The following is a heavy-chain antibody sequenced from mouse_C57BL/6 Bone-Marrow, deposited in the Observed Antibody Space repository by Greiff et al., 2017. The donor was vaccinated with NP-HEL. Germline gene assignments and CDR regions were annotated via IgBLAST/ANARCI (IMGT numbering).Heavy chain of an antibody. D-gene: IGHD1-1*01. Sequence: QVQLKESGPGLVQPSQSLSITCTVSGFSLTSYGVHWVRQSPGKGLEWLGGIWSGGSTDYNAAFISRLSISKDNSKSQVFFKMNSLQADDTAIYYCARTGSSSEGYFDVWGTGTTVTVSS. CDR3: ARTGSSSEGYFDV. V-gene: IGHV2-2*01. J-gene: IGHJ1*03. CDR2: IWSGGST. CDR1: GFSLTSYG.